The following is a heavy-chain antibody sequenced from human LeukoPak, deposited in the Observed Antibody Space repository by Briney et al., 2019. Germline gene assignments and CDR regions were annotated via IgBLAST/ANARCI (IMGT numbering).Heavy chain of an antibody. Sequence: AASVKVSCKASGGTFSSYAISWVRQAPGQGLEWMGWISPYYGTTNYAQKFQGRVTMTRDTSISTAYMELSRLRSDDTAVYYCASSIAVAGTGFDYWGQGTLVTVSS. CDR3: ASSIAVAGTGFDY. CDR1: GGTFSSYA. J-gene: IGHJ4*02. V-gene: IGHV1-2*02. CDR2: ISPYYGTT. D-gene: IGHD6-19*01.